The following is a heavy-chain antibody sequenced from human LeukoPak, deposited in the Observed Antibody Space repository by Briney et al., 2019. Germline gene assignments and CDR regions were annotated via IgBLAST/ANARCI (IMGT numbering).Heavy chain of an antibody. D-gene: IGHD6-6*01. Sequence: ASVKVSCNASGGTFSSYAISWVRQAPGQGLEWMGEIIPIFGTANYAQKFQGRVTITADKSTSTAYMELSSLRSEDTAVYYCASSGSSSFLSAYYYYYMDVWGKGTTVTVSS. CDR3: ASSGSSSFLSAYYYYYMDV. J-gene: IGHJ6*03. V-gene: IGHV1-69*06. CDR2: IIPIFGTA. CDR1: GGTFSSYA.